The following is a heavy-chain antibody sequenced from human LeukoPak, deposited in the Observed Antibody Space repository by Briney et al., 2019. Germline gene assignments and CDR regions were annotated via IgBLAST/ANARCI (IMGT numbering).Heavy chain of an antibody. Sequence: SETLSLTCTVSGGSISSYYWSWIRQPPGKGLEWIGYIYYSGSTNYNPSLKSRVTISVDTSKNQFSLKLSSVTAADTAVYYCAREDTATSFAFDYWGQGTLVTVSS. CDR2: IYYSGST. V-gene: IGHV4-59*01. CDR1: GGSISSYY. CDR3: AREDTATSFAFDY. J-gene: IGHJ4*02. D-gene: IGHD5-18*01.